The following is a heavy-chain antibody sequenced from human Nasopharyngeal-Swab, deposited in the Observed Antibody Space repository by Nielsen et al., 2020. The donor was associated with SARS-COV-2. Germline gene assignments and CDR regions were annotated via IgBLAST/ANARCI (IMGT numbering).Heavy chain of an antibody. CDR2: IWYDGSNK. V-gene: IGHV3-33*06. CDR3: AKEEITFGGVIVMGIDY. J-gene: IGHJ4*02. D-gene: IGHD3-16*02. Sequence: WIRQPPGKGLEWVAVIWYDGSNKYYADPVKGRFTISRDNSKNTLYLQMNSLRAEDTAVYYCAKEEITFGGVIVMGIDYWGQGTLVTVSS.